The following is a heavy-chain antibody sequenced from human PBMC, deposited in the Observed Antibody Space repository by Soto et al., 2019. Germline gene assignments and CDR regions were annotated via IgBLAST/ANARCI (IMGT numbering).Heavy chain of an antibody. CDR1: GGSISSSTYY. Sequence: SETLSLTCTVSGGSISSSTYYWGWMRQPPGKGLEWIASFFIGGSTYYNPSLKSRVTISVDTSKNQFSLKLSSVAAADKAVYYCAKWGLGGYDTFSAYWGQGALVTVSS. V-gene: IGHV4-39*07. CDR3: AKWGLGGYDTFSAY. D-gene: IGHD5-12*01. J-gene: IGHJ4*02. CDR2: FFIGGST.